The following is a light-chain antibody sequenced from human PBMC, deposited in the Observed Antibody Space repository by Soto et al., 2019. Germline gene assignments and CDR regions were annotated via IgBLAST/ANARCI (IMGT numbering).Light chain of an antibody. V-gene: IGKV1-33*01. Sequence: DIQMTQSPSSLSTSVGDRVTITCQASQDISNYLNWYQQKPGQAPKLLIYDASNLQTGVPSRFSGRGSGTDFTFTISNLQPEDIATYYCQQYDNRRLTFGGGTKVEIK. CDR3: QQYDNRRLT. CDR2: DAS. J-gene: IGKJ4*01. CDR1: QDISNY.